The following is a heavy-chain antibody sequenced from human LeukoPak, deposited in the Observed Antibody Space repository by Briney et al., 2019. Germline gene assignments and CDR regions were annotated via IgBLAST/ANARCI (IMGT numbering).Heavy chain of an antibody. J-gene: IGHJ4*02. CDR1: GGSFSGYY. Sequence: SETLSLTCAVSGGSFSGYYWSWIRQPPGKGLEWIGEINHSGSTNYNPSPKSRVTISVDTSKNQFSLKLSSVTAADTAVYYCARGVLRYFDWLSSGYYFDYWGQGTLVTVSS. CDR2: INHSGST. CDR3: ARGVLRYFDWLSSGYYFDY. D-gene: IGHD3-9*01. V-gene: IGHV4-34*01.